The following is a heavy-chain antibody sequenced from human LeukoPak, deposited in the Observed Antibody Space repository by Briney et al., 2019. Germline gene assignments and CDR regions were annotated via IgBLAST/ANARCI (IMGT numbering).Heavy chain of an antibody. J-gene: IGHJ6*03. Sequence: GASVKVSCKASGGTFSSYAISWVRQAPGQGLEWMGGIIPIFGTANYAQKFPGRVTITTDESTSTAYMELSSLRSEDTAVYYCARDKAPYNWNYGNDYYYYMDVWGKGTTVTVSS. CDR2: IIPIFGTA. V-gene: IGHV1-69*05. D-gene: IGHD1-7*01. CDR1: GGTFSSYA. CDR3: ARDKAPYNWNYGNDYYYYMDV.